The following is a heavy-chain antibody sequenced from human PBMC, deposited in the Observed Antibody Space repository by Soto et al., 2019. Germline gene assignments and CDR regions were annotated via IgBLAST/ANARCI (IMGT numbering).Heavy chain of an antibody. V-gene: IGHV3-11*05. D-gene: IGHD5-12*01. CDR2: SSNSGTFS. CDR1: GFTFSDYY. J-gene: IGHJ3*02. Sequence: GGSLRLSCEGSGFTFSDYYISWIRQAPGKGLEWISYSSNSGTFSRYADSVKGRFSISRDNTKNLLYLQMNSLRAEDTAVYYCAKDPLVEMATNDAFDIWGQGTMVTVSS. CDR3: AKDPLVEMATNDAFDI.